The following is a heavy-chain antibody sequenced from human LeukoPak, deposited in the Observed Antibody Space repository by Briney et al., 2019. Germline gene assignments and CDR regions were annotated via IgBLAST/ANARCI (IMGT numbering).Heavy chain of an antibody. CDR1: GFTFSNAW. V-gene: IGHV3-15*01. CDR2: IKSKTDGGTT. CDR3: TTPRSLDIVVVPAQADAFDI. D-gene: IGHD2-2*01. Sequence: GGSLRLSCAASGFTFSNAWMNWVRQAPGKGLEWVGRIKSKTDGGTTDYAAPVKGRFTISRDDSKNTLYLQMNSLKTEDTAVYYCTTPRSLDIVVVPAQADAFDIWGQGTMVTVSS. J-gene: IGHJ3*02.